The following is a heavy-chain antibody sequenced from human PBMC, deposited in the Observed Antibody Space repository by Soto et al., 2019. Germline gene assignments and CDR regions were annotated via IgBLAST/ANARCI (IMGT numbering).Heavy chain of an antibody. CDR3: ARRSQKMVRGGHSFFDY. Sequence: PSETLSLTCTVSGGSISSSSYYWGWIRQPPGKGLEWIGSIYYSGSTYYNPSLKSRVTISVDTSKNQFSLKLSSVTAADTAVYYCARRSQKMVRGGHSFFDYWGQGTLVTVSS. CDR2: IYYSGST. CDR1: GGSISSSSYY. D-gene: IGHD3-10*01. V-gene: IGHV4-39*01. J-gene: IGHJ4*02.